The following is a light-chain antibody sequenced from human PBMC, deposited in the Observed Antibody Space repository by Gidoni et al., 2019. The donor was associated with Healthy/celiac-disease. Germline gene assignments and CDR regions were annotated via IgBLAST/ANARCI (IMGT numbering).Light chain of an antibody. CDR1: QSISSY. CDR3: QQSYSAPYT. V-gene: IGKV1-39*01. J-gene: IGKJ2*01. CDR2: AAS. Sequence: DIQMTQSPSSLSASVGDRVTINCRASQSISSYLNWHQQKPGKAPTLLIYAASSLQIGVRSRFSGSGSGTDFTLTISSLQPEDFATYYCQQSYSAPYTFGQGTKLEIK.